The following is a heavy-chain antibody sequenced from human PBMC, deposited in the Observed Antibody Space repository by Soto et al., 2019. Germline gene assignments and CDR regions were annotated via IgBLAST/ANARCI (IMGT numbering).Heavy chain of an antibody. CDR1: GFIFTTSD. CDR3: AKGGGGDHGY. CDR2: ITITGDTT. Sequence: EVQLVESEGGLVQPGGSLRLSCEASGFIFTTSDMSWVRQAPGKGLEGISSITITGDTTHYADSVKGRFTISRDNSRNTVYLQMNSLRVGDKAGFYCAKGGGGDHGYWGQGTLVAVSS. V-gene: IGHV3-23*04. D-gene: IGHD2-21*02. J-gene: IGHJ4*02.